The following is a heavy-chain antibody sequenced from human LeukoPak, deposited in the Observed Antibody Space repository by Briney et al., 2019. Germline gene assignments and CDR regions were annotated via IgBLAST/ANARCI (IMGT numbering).Heavy chain of an antibody. CDR1: GFTVSSNS. J-gene: IGHJ4*02. CDR2: IYSGGNT. CDR3: ARDPGYCSSTSCYWGFDY. V-gene: IGHV3-53*01. Sequence: PGGSLRLSCTVSGFTVSSNSMSWVRQAPGKGLEWVSFIYSGGNTHNSDSVKGRFTISRDNSKNTLYLQMNSLRAEDTAVYYCARDPGYCSSTSCYWGFDYWGQGTLVTVSS. D-gene: IGHD2-2*01.